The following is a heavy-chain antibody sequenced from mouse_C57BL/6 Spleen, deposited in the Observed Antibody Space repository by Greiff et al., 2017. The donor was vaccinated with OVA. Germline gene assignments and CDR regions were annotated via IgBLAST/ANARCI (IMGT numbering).Heavy chain of an antibody. Sequence: VKLQQSGAELVKPGASVKISCKASGYAFSSYWMNWVKQRPGKGLEWIGQIYPGDGDTNYNGKFKGKATLTADKSSSTAYMQLSSLTSEDSAVYFCARITTVVAKYYAMDYWGQGTSVTVSS. J-gene: IGHJ4*01. D-gene: IGHD1-1*01. CDR3: ARITTVVAKYYAMDY. V-gene: IGHV1-80*01. CDR2: IYPGDGDT. CDR1: GYAFSSYW.